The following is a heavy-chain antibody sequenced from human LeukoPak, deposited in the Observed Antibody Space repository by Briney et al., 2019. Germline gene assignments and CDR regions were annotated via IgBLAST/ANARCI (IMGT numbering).Heavy chain of an antibody. CDR3: ARDWSDTAVDY. CDR2: ISSSSSTI. Sequence: QPGGSLRLSCAASGFTFSSYSMNWVRQAPGKGLEWVSYISSSSSTIYYADSVKGRFTISRDNAKNSLYLQMSSLRAEDTAVYYCARDWSDTAVDYWGQGTLVTVSS. J-gene: IGHJ4*02. D-gene: IGHD5-18*01. CDR1: GFTFSSYS. V-gene: IGHV3-48*01.